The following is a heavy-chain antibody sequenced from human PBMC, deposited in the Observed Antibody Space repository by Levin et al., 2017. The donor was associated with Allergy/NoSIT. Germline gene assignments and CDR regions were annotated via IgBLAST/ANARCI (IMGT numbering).Heavy chain of an antibody. V-gene: IGHV3-74*01. J-gene: IGHJ4*02. CDR3: IRGYQGSSAYTSGY. CDR1: GFTFRNYW. D-gene: IGHD3-16*01. Sequence: GESLKISCEASGFTFRNYWMYWVRQAPGKGLVWVSRINSDGSSTGYADSVKGRFTISRDNAKNTLFLQRNSMRVEDTAVYHCIRGYQGSSAYTSGYWGQGTLVTVST. CDR2: INSDGSST.